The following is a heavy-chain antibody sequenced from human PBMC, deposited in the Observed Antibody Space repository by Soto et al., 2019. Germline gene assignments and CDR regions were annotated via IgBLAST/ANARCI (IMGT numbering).Heavy chain of an antibody. J-gene: IGHJ4*02. CDR2: ISSSSSYL. V-gene: IGHV3-21*01. CDR1: GFTFSSYS. CDR3: ARDRYCSGGSCPDY. D-gene: IGHD2-15*01. Sequence: GGSLRLSCAASGFTFSSYSMNWVRQAPGKGLEWVSSISSSSSYLYYADSVKGRFTISRDNAKNSLYLQMNSLRAEDTAVYYCARDRYCSGGSCPDYWGQGTLVTVSS.